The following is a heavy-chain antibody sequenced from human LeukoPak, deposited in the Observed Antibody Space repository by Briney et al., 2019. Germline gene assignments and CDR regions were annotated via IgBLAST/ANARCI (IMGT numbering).Heavy chain of an antibody. J-gene: IGHJ3*02. CDR3: ARDPFPRVTDAFDI. CDR2: IIPIFGTA. D-gene: IGHD3-10*01. CDR1: GGTFSSYA. V-gene: IGHV1-69*05. Sequence: SVKVSCKASGGTFSSYAISWVRQAPGQGLEWMGGIIPIFGTANYAQKFQGRVTITTDESTSTAYMELSSLRSEDTAVYYCARDPFPRVTDAFDIWGQGTVVTVSS.